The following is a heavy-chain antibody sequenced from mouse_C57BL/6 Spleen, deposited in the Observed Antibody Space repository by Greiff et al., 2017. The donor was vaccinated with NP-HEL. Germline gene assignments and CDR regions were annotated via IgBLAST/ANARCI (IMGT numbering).Heavy chain of an antibody. D-gene: IGHD1-1*01. V-gene: IGHV1-55*01. CDR2: IYPGSGST. CDR1: GYTFTSYW. Sequence: QVQLKQPGAELVKPGASVKMSCKASGYTFTSYWITWVKQRPGQGLEWIGDIYPGSGSTNYNEKFKSKATLTVDTSSSTAYMQLSSLTSEDSAVYYCARDPTNYGSSWDYFDYWGQGTTLTVSS. J-gene: IGHJ2*01. CDR3: ARDPTNYGSSWDYFDY.